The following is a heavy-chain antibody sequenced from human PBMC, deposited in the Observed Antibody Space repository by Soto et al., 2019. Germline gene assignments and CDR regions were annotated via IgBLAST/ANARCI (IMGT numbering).Heavy chain of an antibody. CDR3: AKDHLWFGELPRAPLFDY. Sequence: LRLSCAASGFTFSSYGMHWVRQAPGKGLEWVAVISYDGSNKYYADSVKGRFTISRDNSKNTLYLQMNSLRAEDTAVYYCAKDHLWFGELPRAPLFDYWGQGTLVTVSS. V-gene: IGHV3-30*18. D-gene: IGHD3-10*01. J-gene: IGHJ4*02. CDR2: ISYDGSNK. CDR1: GFTFSSYG.